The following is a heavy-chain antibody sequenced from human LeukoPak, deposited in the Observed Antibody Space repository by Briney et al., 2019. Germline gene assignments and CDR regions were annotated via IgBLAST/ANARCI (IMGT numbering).Heavy chain of an antibody. J-gene: IGHJ4*02. CDR3: ANSNYYGLGISDY. V-gene: IGHV1-2*06. CDR1: GYTFTDYY. Sequence: ASVKVSCKASGYTFTDYYVHWVRQAPGQGLEWMGRINPKSGGTNYAQKFQGRVTMTRDTSISTAYMELSRLRSDDTAMYYCANSNYYGLGISDYWGQGTLVTVSS. D-gene: IGHD3-10*01. CDR2: INPKSGGT.